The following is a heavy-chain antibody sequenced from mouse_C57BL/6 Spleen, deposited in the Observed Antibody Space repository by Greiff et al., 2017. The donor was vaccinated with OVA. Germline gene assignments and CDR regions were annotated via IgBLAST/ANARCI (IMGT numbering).Heavy chain of an antibody. D-gene: IGHD1-1*01. CDR2: IWSDGST. V-gene: IGHV2-6*03. CDR1: GFSLTSYG. Sequence: QVHVKQSGPGLVAPSQSLSITCTVSGFSLTSYGVHWVRQPPGKGLEWLVVIWSDGSTTYNSALKSRLSISKDNSKSQVFLKMNSLQTDDTAMYYCARLGSSHGAMDYWGQGTSVTVSS. CDR3: ARLGSSHGAMDY. J-gene: IGHJ4*01.